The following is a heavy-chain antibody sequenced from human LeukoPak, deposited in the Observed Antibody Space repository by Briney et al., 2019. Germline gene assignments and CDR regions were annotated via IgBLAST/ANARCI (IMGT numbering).Heavy chain of an antibody. Sequence: GGSLRLSCAASGFTFSSYSMNWVRQAPGKGLEWVSSVISSSSYIYYADSVKGRFTISRDNAKNSLYLQMNSLRAEDTAVYYCARDGYDSSGYYYYYYGMDVWGQGTTVTVSS. D-gene: IGHD3-22*01. V-gene: IGHV3-21*01. J-gene: IGHJ6*02. CDR2: VISSSSYI. CDR1: GFTFSSYS. CDR3: ARDGYDSSGYYYYYYGMDV.